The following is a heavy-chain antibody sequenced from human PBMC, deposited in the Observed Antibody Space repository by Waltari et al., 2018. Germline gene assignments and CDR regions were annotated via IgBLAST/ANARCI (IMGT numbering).Heavy chain of an antibody. CDR2: IYYSGST. CDR1: GGSISRGDYY. Sequence: QVQLQESGPGLVKPSQTLSLTCTVSGGSISRGDYYCGWIRPPPGKGLEWIGYIYYSGSTYYNPSLKSRVTISVDTSKNQFSLKLSSVTAADTAVYYCARDSYYGDYDDAFDIWGQGTMVTVSS. D-gene: IGHD4-17*01. V-gene: IGHV4-30-4*08. CDR3: ARDSYYGDYDDAFDI. J-gene: IGHJ3*02.